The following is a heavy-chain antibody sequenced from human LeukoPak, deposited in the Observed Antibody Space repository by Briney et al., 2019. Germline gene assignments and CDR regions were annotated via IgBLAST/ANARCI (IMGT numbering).Heavy chain of an antibody. J-gene: IGHJ5*02. CDR1: GFIFKNFG. Sequence: GGSLRLPCAASGFIFKNFGMYWVRQAPGKGLEWVAFIRYDGSRTYYTDSVKGRFTISRDNSNNTLYLQMNSLRPDDSALYYCAREDNPLWFDPWGQGTLVTVSS. V-gene: IGHV3-30*02. D-gene: IGHD1-1*01. CDR3: AREDNPLWFDP. CDR2: IRYDGSRT.